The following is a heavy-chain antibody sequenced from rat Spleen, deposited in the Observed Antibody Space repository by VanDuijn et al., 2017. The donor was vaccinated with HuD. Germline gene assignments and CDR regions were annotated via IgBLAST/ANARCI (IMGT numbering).Heavy chain of an antibody. CDR2: ITNTGGGT. V-gene: IGHV5-31*01. J-gene: IGHJ2*01. CDR1: GFTFNNYW. Sequence: EVQLVESGGGLVQPGRSLKLSCVASGFTFNNYWMTWIRQAPGKGLEWVASITNTGGGTYYPDSVKGRFTISRDNTKNTLYLQMNSLRSEDTATYYCTKLSNWAFDYWGQGVMVTVSS. CDR3: TKLSNWAFDY. D-gene: IGHD5-1*01.